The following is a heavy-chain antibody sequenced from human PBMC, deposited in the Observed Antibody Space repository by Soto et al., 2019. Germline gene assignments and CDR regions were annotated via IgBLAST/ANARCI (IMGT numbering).Heavy chain of an antibody. CDR2: ISPLFSTT. CDR3: AASSAIAAAGYFKF. J-gene: IGHJ4*02. CDR1: GDLFNNHA. Sequence: QVQLVQSGAEVKEPGSSVKVSCKASGDLFNNHAFNWVRQAPGQGLEWLGRISPLFSTTNYAQKFQGRVTIGADELTTIVYLEVNNLEYDYTAMYYCAASSAIAAAGYFKFWGQGTLVTVS. V-gene: IGHV1-69*01. D-gene: IGHD6-13*01.